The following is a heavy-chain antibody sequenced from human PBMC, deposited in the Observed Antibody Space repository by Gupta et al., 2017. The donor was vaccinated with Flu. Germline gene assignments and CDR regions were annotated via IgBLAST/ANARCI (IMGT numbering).Heavy chain of an antibody. CDR3: AGQLGTWGYNGIDY. Sequence: SGGPFDSHAFSWVRLAPGQGLEWMGGIIPVLGTTKSPQKFQGRVTITADKSTSTVYMELSSLTSEDTAFYYCAGQLGTWGYNGIDYWGQGTLVTVSS. D-gene: IGHD3-16*01. V-gene: IGHV1-69*06. J-gene: IGHJ4*02. CDR1: GGPFDSHA. CDR2: IIPVLGTT.